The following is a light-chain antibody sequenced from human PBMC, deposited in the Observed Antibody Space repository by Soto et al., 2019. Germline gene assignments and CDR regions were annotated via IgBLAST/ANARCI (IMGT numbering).Light chain of an antibody. V-gene: IGKV1-39*01. Sequence: DIQMTQSPSSLSASVGDRVTITCRASQSISSYLNWYQQKPGKAPKLLIYAASSLQSGVPSRFSGSGSGTAFTLTVSTLPPDDFATYYCQQSYSTPRLTFGGGTKVEIK. CDR1: QSISSY. CDR2: AAS. J-gene: IGKJ4*01. CDR3: QQSYSTPRLT.